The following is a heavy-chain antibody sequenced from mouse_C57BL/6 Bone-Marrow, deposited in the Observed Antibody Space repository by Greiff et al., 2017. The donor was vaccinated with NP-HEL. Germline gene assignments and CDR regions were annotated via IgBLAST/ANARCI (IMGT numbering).Heavy chain of an antibody. CDR2: SRNKANDYTT. V-gene: IGHV7-1*01. CDR1: GFTFSDFY. J-gene: IGHJ4*01. CDR3: ARDDYSNYGGMDY. Sequence: EVQVVESGGGLVQSGRSLRLSCATSGFTFSDFYMEWVRQAPGKGLEWIAASRNKANDYTTEYSASVKGRFIVSRDTSQSILYLQMNALRAEDTAIYYCARDDYSNYGGMDYWGQGTSVTVSS. D-gene: IGHD2-5*01.